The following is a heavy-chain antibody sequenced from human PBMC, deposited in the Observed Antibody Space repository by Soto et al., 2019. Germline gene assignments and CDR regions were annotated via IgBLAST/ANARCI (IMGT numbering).Heavy chain of an antibody. V-gene: IGHV3-23*01. CDR1: GFTFSDYA. CDR2: ISGGGGST. CDR3: ANGRFLEWLLPDNWFDP. J-gene: IGHJ5*02. D-gene: IGHD3-3*01. Sequence: EVQLLESGGGLVQPGGSLRLSCAASGFTFSDYAMNWVRQAPGKGLEWVSAISGGGGSTYYADSVKGRFTISRDNSKNTLNLQMNSLRVEDTAVYYCANGRFLEWLLPDNWFDPWGQGTLVTVSS.